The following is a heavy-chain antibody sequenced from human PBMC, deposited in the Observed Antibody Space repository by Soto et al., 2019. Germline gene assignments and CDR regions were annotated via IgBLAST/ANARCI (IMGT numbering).Heavy chain of an antibody. J-gene: IGHJ4*02. CDR3: ASVNTAMGLGTNCDY. D-gene: IGHD5-18*01. CDR2: INSDGSSP. Sequence: EVQLVESGGGLVQPGGSLRLSCAASGFTFSSYWMHWVRQAPGKGLVWVSRINSDGSSPHYADSVKGRFTISRDNAKNTLYLQMNSLRAEDTAVYYCASVNTAMGLGTNCDYWGQGTLVTVSS. V-gene: IGHV3-74*01. CDR1: GFTFSSYW.